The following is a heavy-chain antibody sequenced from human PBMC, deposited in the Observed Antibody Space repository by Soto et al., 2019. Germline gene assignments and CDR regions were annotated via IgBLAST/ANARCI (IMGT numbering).Heavy chain of an antibody. V-gene: IGHV5-51*01. CDR2: IYPGDSDT. CDR1: GDSFSNYW. Sequence: GESLKISCKGSGDSFSNYWIAWVRQMPGKGLEWMGIIYPGDSDTRYSPSFQGQVTISADTSINTVYLQWSSLKASDTAMYYCAGPLKSGSYSLDYWGQGALVTVSS. J-gene: IGHJ4*02. D-gene: IGHD1-26*01. CDR3: AGPLKSGSYSLDY.